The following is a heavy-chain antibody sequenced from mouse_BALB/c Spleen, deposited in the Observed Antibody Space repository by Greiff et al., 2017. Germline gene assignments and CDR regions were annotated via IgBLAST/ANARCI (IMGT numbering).Heavy chain of an antibody. CDR1: GFAFSSYD. V-gene: IGHV5-12-1*01. Sequence: EVQGVESGGGLVKPGGSLKLSCAASGFAFSSYDMSWVRQTPEKRLEWVAYISSGGGSTYYPDTVKGRFTISRDNAKNTLYLQMSSLKSEDTAMYYCARHENGNYYFDYWGQGTTLTVSS. D-gene: IGHD2-1*01. J-gene: IGHJ2*01. CDR2: ISSGGGST. CDR3: ARHENGNYYFDY.